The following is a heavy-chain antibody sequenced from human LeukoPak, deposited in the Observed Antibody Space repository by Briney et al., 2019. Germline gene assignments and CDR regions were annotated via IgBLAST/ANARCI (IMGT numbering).Heavy chain of an antibody. V-gene: IGHV5-51*01. CDR1: GYDFSTYW. Sequence: GESLKISCKGLGYDFSTYWNAWVRQRLGKGLEWMGIIYPGGSETRYDPSFQGQVTISADRSTSTAYLQWSSLRASDTAMYYCARASRDGYNQNFDHWGQGTLVTVSS. D-gene: IGHD5-24*01. CDR2: IYPGGSET. J-gene: IGHJ4*02. CDR3: ARASRDGYNQNFDH.